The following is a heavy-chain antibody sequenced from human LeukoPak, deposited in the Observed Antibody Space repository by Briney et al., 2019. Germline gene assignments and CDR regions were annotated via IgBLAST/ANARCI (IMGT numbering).Heavy chain of an antibody. CDR3: AKDGPERIFEY. CDR2: IAYDSSRK. D-gene: IGHD1-14*01. V-gene: IGHV3-30*18. CDR1: GFTFSDYG. Sequence: GGSPRLSCAASGFTFSDYGMHWVRQAPGKGLEWVAVIAYDSSRKYCADSVKGRFTISRDNSKNTLYLQMNSLRPEDTAVYYCAKDGPERIFEYWGQGTPVTVSA. J-gene: IGHJ4*02.